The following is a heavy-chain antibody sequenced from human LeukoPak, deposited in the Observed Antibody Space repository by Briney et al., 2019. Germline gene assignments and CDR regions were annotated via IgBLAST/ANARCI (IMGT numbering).Heavy chain of an antibody. J-gene: IGHJ4*02. Sequence: SETLSLTCTVSGGSISSYYWSWIRQPPGKGLEWIGYIYYSGSTNYNPSLKSRVTISVDTSKNQLSLKLSSVTAADTAVYYCARRSYNSPFRYWGQGTLVTVSS. V-gene: IGHV4-59*12. CDR3: ARRSYNSPFRY. CDR1: GGSISSYY. CDR2: IYYSGST. D-gene: IGHD5-24*01.